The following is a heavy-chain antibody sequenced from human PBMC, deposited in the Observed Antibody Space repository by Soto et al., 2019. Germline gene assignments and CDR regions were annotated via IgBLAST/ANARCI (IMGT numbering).Heavy chain of an antibody. CDR3: ARDHRTKDIVVVPAAPYYYYYYMDV. Sequence: EVQLVESGGGLVKPGGSLRLSCAASGFTFSSYSMNWVRQAPGKGLEWVSSISSSSSYIYYADSVKGRFTISRDNAKYSLYLQMNSLRAVDTAVYYCARDHRTKDIVVVPAAPYYYYYYMDVWGKGTTVTVSS. J-gene: IGHJ6*03. CDR1: GFTFSSYS. CDR2: ISSSSSYI. D-gene: IGHD2-2*01. V-gene: IGHV3-21*01.